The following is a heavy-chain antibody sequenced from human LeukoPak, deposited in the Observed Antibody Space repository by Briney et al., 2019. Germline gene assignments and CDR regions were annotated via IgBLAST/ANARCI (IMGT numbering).Heavy chain of an antibody. V-gene: IGHV4-39*01. CDR2: IYYSGST. D-gene: IGHD2-2*01. CDR3: ARYYCSSTSCYGSGAFDI. J-gene: IGHJ3*02. Sequence: NPSETLSLTCTVSGGSISSSSYYWGRIPQPPGKGLDWIRSIYYSGSTYYNPSLQSPVTISVDTSKDQFSLKLSSVTAADTAVYYCARYYCSSTSCYGSGAFDIWGQGTMVTVSS. CDR1: GGSISSSSYY.